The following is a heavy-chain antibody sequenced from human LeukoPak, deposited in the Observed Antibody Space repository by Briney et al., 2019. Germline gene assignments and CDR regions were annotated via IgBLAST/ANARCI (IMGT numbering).Heavy chain of an antibody. CDR1: GGSFSGYY. V-gene: IGHV4-34*01. Sequence: PSETLSLTCAVYGGSFSGYYWSWIRRPPGKGLEWIGEINHSGSTNYNPSLKSRVAISVDTSKNQFSLKLSSVTAADTAVYYCARGRGSVGATLLDYWGQGTLVTVSS. D-gene: IGHD1-26*01. CDR3: ARGRGSVGATLLDY. J-gene: IGHJ4*02. CDR2: INHSGST.